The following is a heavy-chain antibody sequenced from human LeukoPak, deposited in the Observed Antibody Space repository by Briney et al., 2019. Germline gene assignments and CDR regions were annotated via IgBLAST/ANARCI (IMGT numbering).Heavy chain of an antibody. V-gene: IGHV1-69*06. J-gene: IGHJ4*02. CDR2: IIPIFGTA. D-gene: IGHD2-2*01. CDR3: ATGWSRDPWADIVVVPAATGNY. CDR1: GGTFSSYA. Sequence: GASVKVSCKASGGTFSSYAISWVRQAPGQGLEWMGGIIPIFGTANYAQKFQGRVTMTEDTSTDTAYMELSSLRSEDTAVYYCATGWSRDPWADIVVVPAATGNYWGQGTLVTVSS.